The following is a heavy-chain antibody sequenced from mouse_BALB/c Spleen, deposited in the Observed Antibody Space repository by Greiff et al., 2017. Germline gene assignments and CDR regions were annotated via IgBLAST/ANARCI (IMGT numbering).Heavy chain of an antibody. V-gene: IGHV1-84*02. J-gene: IGHJ4*01. D-gene: IGHD2-1*01. CDR2: IYPGSGNT. CDR3: VSYGNYGAMDY. CDR1: GYTFTDYY. Sequence: VQLVESGPELVKPGASVKISCKASGYTFTDYYINWVKQKPGQGLEWIGWIYPGSGNTKYNEKFKGKATLTVDTSSSTAYMQLSSLTSEDTAVYFCVSYGNYGAMDYWGQGTSVTVSS.